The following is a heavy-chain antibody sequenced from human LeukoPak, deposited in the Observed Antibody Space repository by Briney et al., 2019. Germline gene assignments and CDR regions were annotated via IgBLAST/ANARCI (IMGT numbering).Heavy chain of an antibody. V-gene: IGHV1-69*13. J-gene: IGHJ4*02. D-gene: IGHD1-26*01. CDR3: ASYVGATGFDY. Sequence: ASVKVSCKASGGTFSSYAISWVRQAPGQGLEWMGGIIPIFGTANYAQKFQGRVTITADESTSTAYMELSSLRSEDTAVYYCASYVGATGFDYRGQGTLVTVSS. CDR2: IIPIFGTA. CDR1: GGTFSSYA.